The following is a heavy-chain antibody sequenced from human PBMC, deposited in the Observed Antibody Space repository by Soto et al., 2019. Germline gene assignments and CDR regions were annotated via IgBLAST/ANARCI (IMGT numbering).Heavy chain of an antibody. V-gene: IGHV3-30*18. D-gene: IGHD4-17*01. CDR1: GFTFSLYG. CDR3: AKGRDSTLLRWQYFDN. J-gene: IGHJ4*02. Sequence: GGSLRLSCAVSGFTFSLYGMRWVRQAPGKGLEWVAFISYEGRNKYYADSVKGRFTLSRDNSKNTLSLQMESLRPEDTAVYYCAKGRDSTLLRWQYFDNWGQGTQVTVSS. CDR2: ISYEGRNK.